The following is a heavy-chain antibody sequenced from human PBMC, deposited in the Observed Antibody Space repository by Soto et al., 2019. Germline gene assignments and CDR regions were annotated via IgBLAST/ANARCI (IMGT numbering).Heavy chain of an antibody. Sequence: ASVKVSCKASGYTFTSYVISWVRQAPGQGLEWMGWISAYNGNTNYAQKFQGRLTITADESTSTAYMGLTSLRSEDSAMYYCASGPYNDFFIVSYDDYWGHGTRVPVS. D-gene: IGHD3-3*01. CDR3: ASGPYNDFFIVSYDDY. CDR2: ISAYNGNT. J-gene: IGHJ4*01. V-gene: IGHV1-18*01. CDR1: GYTFTSYV.